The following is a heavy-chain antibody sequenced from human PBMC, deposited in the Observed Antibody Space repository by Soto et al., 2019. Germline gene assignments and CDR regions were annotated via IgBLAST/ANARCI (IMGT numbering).Heavy chain of an antibody. J-gene: IGHJ4*02. V-gene: IGHV1-3*01. Sequence: ASVKVSCKASGYTFTSYAMHWVRQAPGQRLEWMGWINAGNGNTKYSQKFQGRVTITRDTSASTAYMELSSLRSEDTAVYYCARDRREYDYVWGSYRFFDYWGQGTLVTVSS. CDR2: INAGNGNT. D-gene: IGHD3-16*02. CDR3: ARDRREYDYVWGSYRFFDY. CDR1: GYTFTSYA.